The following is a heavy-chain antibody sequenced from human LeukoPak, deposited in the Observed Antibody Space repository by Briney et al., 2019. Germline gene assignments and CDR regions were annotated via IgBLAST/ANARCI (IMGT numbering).Heavy chain of an antibody. J-gene: IGHJ6*03. D-gene: IGHD5-18*01. CDR1: GGSFSGYY. Sequence: PSETLSLTCAVYGGSFSGYYWSWIRQPPGKGLEWIGEINHSGSTNYNPSLKGRVTISVDTSKNQFSLKLSSVTAADTAVYYCARGKRGYSYGTYYYYYMDVWGKGTTVTVSS. V-gene: IGHV4-34*01. CDR3: ARGKRGYSYGTYYYYYMDV. CDR2: INHSGST.